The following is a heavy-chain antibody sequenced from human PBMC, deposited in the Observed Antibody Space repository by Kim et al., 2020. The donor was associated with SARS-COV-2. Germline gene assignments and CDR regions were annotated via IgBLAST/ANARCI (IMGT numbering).Heavy chain of an antibody. Sequence: SVKVSCKASGGTFSSYTISWVRQAPGQGLEWMGRIISILGIANYAQKFQGRVTITADKSTSTAYMELSSLRSEDTAVYYCAWTFGGVMKMYFDYWGQGTLVTVSS. CDR2: IISILGIA. CDR1: GGTFSSYT. D-gene: IGHD3-16*01. V-gene: IGHV1-69*02. CDR3: AWTFGGVMKMYFDY. J-gene: IGHJ4*02.